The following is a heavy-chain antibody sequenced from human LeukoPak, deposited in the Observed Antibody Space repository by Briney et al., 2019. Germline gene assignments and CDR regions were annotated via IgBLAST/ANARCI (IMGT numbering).Heavy chain of an antibody. J-gene: IGHJ4*02. CDR3: ARDRYYGSGNYYAILDY. CDR2: IRYDGSNK. CDR1: GFIFNSYG. D-gene: IGHD3-10*01. Sequence: PGGSLRLSCAASGFIFNSYGMHWVRQAPGKGLEWVAFIRYDGSNKYYADSVKGRFTISRDNSKDTLYLQMNSLRAEDTAVYYCARDRYYGSGNYYAILDYWGQGTLVTVSS. V-gene: IGHV3-30*02.